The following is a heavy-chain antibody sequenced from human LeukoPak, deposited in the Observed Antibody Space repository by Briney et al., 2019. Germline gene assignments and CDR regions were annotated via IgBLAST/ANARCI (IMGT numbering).Heavy chain of an antibody. CDR3: ARDLSLMVRGVPLGMDV. D-gene: IGHD3-10*01. V-gene: IGHV4-39*07. CDR2: IDYSGST. Sequence: SETLSLTCTVSGDSSYNSVYNWAWIRQPPGRGLEWIGSIDYSGSTYYNPSLKTRATISVDKSKNQLSLKLNSVTAADTAVYYCARDLSLMVRGVPLGMDVWGQGTTVAVSS. J-gene: IGHJ6*02. CDR1: GDSSYNSVYN.